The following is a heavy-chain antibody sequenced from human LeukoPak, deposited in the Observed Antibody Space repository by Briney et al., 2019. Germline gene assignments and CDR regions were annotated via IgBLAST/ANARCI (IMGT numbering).Heavy chain of an antibody. CDR2: IYSGGST. CDR1: GFTFGDYA. CDR3: AREPSGYHNT. J-gene: IGHJ4*02. D-gene: IGHD5-12*01. V-gene: IGHV3-66*01. Sequence: SGGSLRLSCTASGFTFGDYAMSWFRQAPGKGLEWVSLIYSGGSTYYADSVKGRFTISRDNSKNTLYLQMNSLRAEDTAVYYCAREPSGYHNTGGQGTLVTVSS.